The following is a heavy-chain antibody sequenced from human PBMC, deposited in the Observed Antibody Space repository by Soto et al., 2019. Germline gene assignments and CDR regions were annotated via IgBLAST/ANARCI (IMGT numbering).Heavy chain of an antibody. D-gene: IGHD3-3*01. J-gene: IGHJ6*02. Sequence: QVQLVQSGAEVKKPGSSVKVSCKASGGTFSSYAISWVRQAPGQGLEWMGGIIPIFGTANYAQKFQGRVTITADESTSTAYMELSRLRSEDTAVYYCARDLNQTYYDFWSGYTPYEVGMDVWGQGTTVTVSS. CDR2: IIPIFGTA. CDR3: ARDLNQTYYDFWSGYTPYEVGMDV. V-gene: IGHV1-69*01. CDR1: GGTFSSYA.